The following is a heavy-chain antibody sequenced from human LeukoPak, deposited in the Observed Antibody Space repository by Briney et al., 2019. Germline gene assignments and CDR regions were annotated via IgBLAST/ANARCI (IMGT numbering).Heavy chain of an antibody. CDR1: GFTFSSYS. J-gene: IGHJ6*03. V-gene: IGHV3-48*01. D-gene: IGHD5-12*01. CDR2: ISSSSSTI. CDR3: ARKVLSGYDWAVPGYYYMDV. Sequence: GGSLRLPCAASGFTFSSYSMNWVRQAPGKGLEWVSYISSSSSTIYYADSVKGRFTISRDNAKNSLYLQMNSLRAEDTAVYYCARKVLSGYDWAVPGYYYMDVWGKGTTVTVSS.